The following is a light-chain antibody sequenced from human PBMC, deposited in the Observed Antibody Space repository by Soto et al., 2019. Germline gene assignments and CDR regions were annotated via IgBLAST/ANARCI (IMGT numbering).Light chain of an antibody. CDR1: STDVGGYNY. J-gene: IGLJ1*01. CDR2: EVS. Sequence: QSALTQPPSASGSPGQSITISCTGSSTDVGGYNYVSWYQQHPGKAPKVMIYEVSNRPSGVSNRFSGSKSGNTASLTISGHQAEDEADYYCSSYTSSSTYVFGTGTKVTVL. V-gene: IGLV2-14*01. CDR3: SSYTSSSTYV.